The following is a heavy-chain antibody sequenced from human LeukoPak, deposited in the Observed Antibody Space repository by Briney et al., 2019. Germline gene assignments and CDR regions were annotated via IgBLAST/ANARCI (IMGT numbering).Heavy chain of an antibody. CDR1: GFSFTTSA. Sequence: GASVKVSCKASGFSFTTSAMQWVRQSRGQRLECIGWIVVGSGHTRYAQKFQERITITRDMSTSTAYMQLSSLRSEDTAVYYCAADHQFSGWESAYGMDVWGQGTTVTVSS. J-gene: IGHJ6*02. D-gene: IGHD6-19*01. CDR3: AADHQFSGWESAYGMDV. CDR2: IVVGSGHT. V-gene: IGHV1-58*02.